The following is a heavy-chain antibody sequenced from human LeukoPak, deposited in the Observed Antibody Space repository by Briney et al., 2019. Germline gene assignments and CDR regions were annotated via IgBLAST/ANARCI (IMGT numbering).Heavy chain of an antibody. CDR1: GFTFGDYV. CDR3: TRRYNYDSSGYYYVRDAFDI. Sequence: PGGSLRLSCTASGFTFGDYVMSWVHQAPGKGLEWVGFIRSKAYGGTTKNAASVKGRFTISRDDSRSIAYLQMNSLKTEDTAVYYCTRRYNYDSSGYYYVRDAFDIWGQGTMVTVSS. D-gene: IGHD3-22*01. CDR2: IRSKAYGGTT. V-gene: IGHV3-49*04. J-gene: IGHJ3*02.